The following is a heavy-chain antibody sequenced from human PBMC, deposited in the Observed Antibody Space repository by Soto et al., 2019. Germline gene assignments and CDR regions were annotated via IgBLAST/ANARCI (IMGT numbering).Heavy chain of an antibody. CDR3: ARERAPNWYFDL. Sequence: ASVKVSCKASGYTFTSYGISWVRQAPGQGLEWMGWISAYNGNTNYAQKLQGRVTMTTDTSTSTAYMELRSLRSDDTVVYYCARERAPNWYFDLWGRGTLVTVSS. CDR1: GYTFTSYG. J-gene: IGHJ2*01. V-gene: IGHV1-18*01. CDR2: ISAYNGNT.